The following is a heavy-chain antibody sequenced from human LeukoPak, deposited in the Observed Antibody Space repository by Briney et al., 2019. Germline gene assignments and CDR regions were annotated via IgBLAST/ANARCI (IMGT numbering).Heavy chain of an antibody. CDR3: ARDRSGRYNGLFDY. J-gene: IGHJ4*02. CDR2: LSYDGSNK. D-gene: IGHD6-19*01. V-gene: IGHV3-30-3*01. CDR1: GFTFSIFA. Sequence: RRSLRPSCAAAGFTFSIFAIQWVRPVADKWLGWVAALSYDGSNKYYADSVKGRFTISRDNSENTLDLQMNSLRAEDTAVYYCARDRSGRYNGLFDYWGQGTLVTVSS.